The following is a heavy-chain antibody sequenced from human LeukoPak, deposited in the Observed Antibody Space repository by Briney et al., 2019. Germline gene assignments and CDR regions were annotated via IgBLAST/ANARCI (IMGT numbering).Heavy chain of an antibody. D-gene: IGHD4-17*01. V-gene: IGHV4-59*08. CDR3: ARRTDGDYAISWLDP. CDR1: GGSISSYY. Sequence: SETLSLTCTVSGGSISSYYWSWIRQPPGKGLEWIGYIYYSGSTNYNPSLKSRVTISVDTSKNQFSLKLSSVTAADTAVYYCARRTDGDYAISWLDPWGQGTLVTVSS. J-gene: IGHJ5*02. CDR2: IYYSGST.